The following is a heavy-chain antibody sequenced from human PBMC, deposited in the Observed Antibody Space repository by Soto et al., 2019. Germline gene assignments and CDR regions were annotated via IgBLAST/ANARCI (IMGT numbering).Heavy chain of an antibody. CDR2: IWYDGSNK. CDR3: ARAHDAFDI. J-gene: IGHJ3*02. V-gene: IGHV3-33*01. CDR1: GFTFSSYG. Sequence: QVQLVESGGGVVQPGRSLRLSCAASGFTFSSYGMHWVRQAPGKGLGWVAVIWYDGSNKYYADSVKGRFTISRDNSKNTLYLQMNSLRAEDTAVYYCARAHDAFDIWGQGTMVTVSS.